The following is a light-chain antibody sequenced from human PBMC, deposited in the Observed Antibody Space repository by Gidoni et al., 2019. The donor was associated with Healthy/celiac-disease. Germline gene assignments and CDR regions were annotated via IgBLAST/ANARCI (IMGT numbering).Light chain of an antibody. CDR3: QSYDSSLSGYV. CDR2: GNS. CDR1: SSNIGAGYD. Sequence: QSVLTQPPSVSGAPGQRVTISCTGSSSNIGAGYDVHWYQQLPGTAPKLLIYGNSNRPQTPNTSASLAITGLQAEDEADYYCQSYDSSLSGYVFGTGTKVTVL. V-gene: IGLV1-40*01. J-gene: IGLJ1*01.